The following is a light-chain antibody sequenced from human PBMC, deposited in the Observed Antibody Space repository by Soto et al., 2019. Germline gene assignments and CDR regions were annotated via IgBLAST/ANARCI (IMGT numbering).Light chain of an antibody. J-gene: IGKJ1*01. Sequence: DFQVTQFPSSLSASLGETITITCRSRQSISNYVNWYQQRPGKAPKALIYGATGLQSGVPSRFSGHGSGTEFTLTITGLQPEDFATYWCQQAYTIPWTVGQGTKVEAK. V-gene: IGKV1-39*01. CDR1: QSISNY. CDR2: GAT. CDR3: QQAYTIPWT.